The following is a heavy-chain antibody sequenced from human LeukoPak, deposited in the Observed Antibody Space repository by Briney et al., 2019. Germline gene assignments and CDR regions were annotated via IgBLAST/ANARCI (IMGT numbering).Heavy chain of an antibody. D-gene: IGHD3-10*01. CDR1: GYTFTGYY. J-gene: IGHJ4*02. CDR3: VAGSGSRDYFDY. Sequence: ASVKVSCKASGYTFTGYYMHWVRQAPGQGLEWTGWINPNSGDTNYVQKFQGRVTMTRDTSISTAYMELSRLRSDDTAVYYCVAGSGSRDYFDYWGQGTLVTVSS. V-gene: IGHV1-2*02. CDR2: INPNSGDT.